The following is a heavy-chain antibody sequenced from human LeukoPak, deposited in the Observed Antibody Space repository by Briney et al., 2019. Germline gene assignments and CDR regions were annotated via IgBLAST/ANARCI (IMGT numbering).Heavy chain of an antibody. V-gene: IGHV3-30*03. Sequence: PGGSLRLSCAASGFIFSSYGMHWVRQAPGKGLEWVAVILNDGNNKYYADSVKGRFTISRDNSKNTLYLQMNSLRAEDTAVYYCALTVTPQGFDYWGQGTLVTVSS. CDR3: ALTVTPQGFDY. D-gene: IGHD4-11*01. CDR1: GFIFSSYG. J-gene: IGHJ4*02. CDR2: ILNDGNNK.